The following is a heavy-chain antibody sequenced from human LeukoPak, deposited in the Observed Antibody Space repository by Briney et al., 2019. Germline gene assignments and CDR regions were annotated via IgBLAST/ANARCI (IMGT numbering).Heavy chain of an antibody. V-gene: IGHV3-64*01. J-gene: IGHJ3*01. D-gene: IGHD6-19*01. CDR3: ARVSSSGWYAFDF. CDR1: GFTFSTYA. Sequence: PGGSLRLSCAGSGFTFSTYAIYWARQAPGKGLEYVSGISGNGRNTYYGNSVKGRFTISRDNSKNTLYLQMGSLRAEDMGVYYCARVSSSGWYAFDFWGQGTMVTVSS. CDR2: ISGNGRNT.